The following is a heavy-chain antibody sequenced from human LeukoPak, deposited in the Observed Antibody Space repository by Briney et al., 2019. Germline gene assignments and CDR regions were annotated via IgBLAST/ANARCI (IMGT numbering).Heavy chain of an antibody. V-gene: IGHV4-34*01. CDR2: INHSGST. Sequence: SETLSLTCAVYGGSFSGYYWTWIRQPPEKGLEWIGEINHSGSTNYNPSLKSRVTISVDTSKNQFSLKLSSVTAADTAVYYCPRVPRIYCRGGSCYLYYFDYWGQGTLVTVSS. J-gene: IGHJ4*02. CDR3: PRVPRIYCRGGSCYLYYFDY. CDR1: GGSFSGYY. D-gene: IGHD2-15*01.